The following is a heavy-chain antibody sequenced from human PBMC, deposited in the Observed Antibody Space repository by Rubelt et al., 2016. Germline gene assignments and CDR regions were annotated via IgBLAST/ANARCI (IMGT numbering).Heavy chain of an antibody. J-gene: IGHJ4*02. CDR2: IYYSGST. V-gene: IGHV4-59*01. D-gene: IGHD1-26*01. Sequence: QVQLQESGPGLVKPSETLSLTCTVSGGSISGYYWSWIRQPPGKGLEWIGYIYYSGSTKYNPSLKSRVTISVDASNNQFSRKGTYVTAADTAVYYCARDPMGVGSNSYVDYWGQGALVTVSS. CDR1: GGSISGYY. CDR3: ARDPMGVGSNSYVDY.